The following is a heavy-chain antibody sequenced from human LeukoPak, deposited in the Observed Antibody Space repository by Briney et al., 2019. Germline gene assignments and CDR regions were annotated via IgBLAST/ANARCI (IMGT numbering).Heavy chain of an antibody. V-gene: IGHV4-34*01. CDR3: ARGSVAGLAY. J-gene: IGHJ4*02. CDR1: GGSFSGYS. CDR2: IDRSGST. D-gene: IGHD2-15*01. Sequence: PSETLSLTCAVYGGSFSGYSWTWIRQPPGKGLEWIGEIDRSGSTNYNPSLKSRLTISVDTSKNQFSLKLNSVTAADTAVYYCARGSVAGLAYWGQGTLVTVSS.